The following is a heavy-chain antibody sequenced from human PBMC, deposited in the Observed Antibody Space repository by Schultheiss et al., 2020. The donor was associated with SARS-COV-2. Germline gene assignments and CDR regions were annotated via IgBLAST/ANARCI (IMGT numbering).Heavy chain of an antibody. CDR2: INHSGST. D-gene: IGHD2-8*01. J-gene: IGHJ3*02. Sequence: SETLSLTCTVSGGSISSSSYYWGWIRQPPGKGLEWIGEINHSGSTNYNPSLKSRVTISVDTSKNQFSLKLSSVTAADTAVYYCASDKYCTNGVCYPSSAQTNDAFDIWGQGTMVTVSS. V-gene: IGHV4-39*01. CDR3: ASDKYCTNGVCYPSSAQTNDAFDI. CDR1: GGSISSSSYY.